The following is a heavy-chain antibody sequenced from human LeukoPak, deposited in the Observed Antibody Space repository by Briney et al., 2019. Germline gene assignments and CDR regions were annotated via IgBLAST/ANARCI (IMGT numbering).Heavy chain of an antibody. D-gene: IGHD1-26*01. CDR3: ARGDVGATALLDY. V-gene: IGHV1-2*02. CDR2: INPNSGGT. Sequence: ASVKVSCKASGYTFTGYYMHWVRQAPGQGLEWMGWINPNSGGTNYAQKFQGRVTMTRDTSISTAYMELSRLRSDDTAVYFCARGDVGATALLDYWGQGTLVTVSS. J-gene: IGHJ4*02. CDR1: GYTFTGYY.